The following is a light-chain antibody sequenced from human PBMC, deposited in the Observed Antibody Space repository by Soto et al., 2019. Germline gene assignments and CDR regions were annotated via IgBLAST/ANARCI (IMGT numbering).Light chain of an antibody. J-gene: IGKJ4*01. CDR1: QGVSGD. V-gene: IGKV1-17*01. CDR2: AAS. Sequence: DVQMTQSPSSLSASVGDRVTITCWASQGVSGDLCWYQQKPGKAPKRPIYAASSLSSGVPSRFSGGGSGTEFTLTISGLQPEDSATYYCQQRYSYPITFGGGTKVEI. CDR3: QQRYSYPIT.